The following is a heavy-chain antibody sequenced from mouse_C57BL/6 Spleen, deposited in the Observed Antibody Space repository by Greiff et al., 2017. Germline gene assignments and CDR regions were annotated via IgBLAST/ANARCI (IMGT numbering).Heavy chain of an antibody. CDR3: ARGVPHYDDY. D-gene: IGHD2-14*01. J-gene: IGHJ2*01. CDR2: ISSGSSTF. Sequence: DVQLVESGGGLVQPGGSLKLSCAASGFTFSDYGMHWVRQAPEQGLEWVSYISSGSSTFYYADTVDGRCSISRDNAKDTLFLQMTSLRSEDTAMYYCARGVPHYDDYGGEGTTLTVPS. V-gene: IGHV5-17*01. CDR1: GFTFSDYG.